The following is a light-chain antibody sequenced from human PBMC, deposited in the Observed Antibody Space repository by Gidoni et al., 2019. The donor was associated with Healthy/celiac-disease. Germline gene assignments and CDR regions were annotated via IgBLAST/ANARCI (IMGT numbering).Light chain of an antibody. CDR3: QQRCDWPLT. Sequence: EIVLTQSPATLSLSPGERATLSCWASQSVASYLAWYQQKPGQAPRLLIYDASNRATGIPARFSGSGSGTDFTLTINSLEPEDFAVYYCQQRCDWPLTFGGGTKVEIK. J-gene: IGKJ4*01. CDR1: QSVASY. CDR2: DAS. V-gene: IGKV3-11*01.